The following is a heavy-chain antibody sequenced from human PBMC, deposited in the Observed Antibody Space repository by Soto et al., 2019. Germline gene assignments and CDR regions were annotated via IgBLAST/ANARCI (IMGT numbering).Heavy chain of an antibody. V-gene: IGHV4-30-4*01. D-gene: IGHD3-16*01. Sequence: SETLSLTCTVSGGSISSGDYYWSWIRQPPGKGLEWIGYIYYSGSTYYNPSLKSRVTISVDTSKNQFSLKLGSVTAADTAVYYCAREGGPYWFDPWGQGTLVTVSS. CDR2: IYYSGST. J-gene: IGHJ5*02. CDR3: AREGGPYWFDP. CDR1: GGSISSGDYY.